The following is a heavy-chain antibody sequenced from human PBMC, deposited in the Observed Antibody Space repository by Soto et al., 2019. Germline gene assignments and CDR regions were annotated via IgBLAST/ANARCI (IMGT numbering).Heavy chain of an antibody. CDR3: TRDPVIVGVLGPIGY. V-gene: IGHV3-23*01. J-gene: IGHJ4*02. CDR2: ISGGGRST. D-gene: IGHD1-26*01. Sequence: GGSLRLSCAASGLTFTSNAMPWVRKAPGKGLEWVSGISGGGRSTHYADAVKGRFTISRDNSKNTLALQMNSLKAEDPAVYYCTRDPVIVGVLGPIGYWGQGTRINVHS. CDR1: GLTFTSNA.